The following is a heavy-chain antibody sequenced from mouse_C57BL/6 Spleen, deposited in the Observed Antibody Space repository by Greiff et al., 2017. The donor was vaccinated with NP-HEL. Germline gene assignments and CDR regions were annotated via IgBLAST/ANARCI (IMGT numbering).Heavy chain of an antibody. V-gene: IGHV1-81*01. D-gene: IGHD2-4*01. J-gene: IGHJ4*01. Sequence: QVQLKESGAELARPGASVKLSCKASGYTFTSYGISWVKQRTGQGLEWIGEIYPRSGNTYYNEKFKGKATLTADKSSSTAYMELRSLTSEDSAVYFCARGRYDYDAYAMDYWGQGTSVTVSS. CDR2: IYPRSGNT. CDR1: GYTFTSYG. CDR3: ARGRYDYDAYAMDY.